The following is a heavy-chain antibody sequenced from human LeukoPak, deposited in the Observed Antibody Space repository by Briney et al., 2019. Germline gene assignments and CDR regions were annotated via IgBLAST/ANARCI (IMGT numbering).Heavy chain of an antibody. Sequence: PGGSLRRYCAASGFTFSSYAMSWVRQAPGKGLEWVSAIRGSGGNTYYADSVKGRFTISRDNSKNTLYLQMNSLRAEDTAVYYCAKDQWIRSGYDSSFDYWGQGTLVTVPS. CDR3: AKDQWIRSGYDSSFDY. CDR1: GFTFSSYA. D-gene: IGHD5-12*01. J-gene: IGHJ4*02. V-gene: IGHV3-23*01. CDR2: IRGSGGNT.